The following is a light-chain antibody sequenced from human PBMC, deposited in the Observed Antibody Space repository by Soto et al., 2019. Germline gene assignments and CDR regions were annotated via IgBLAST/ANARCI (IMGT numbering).Light chain of an antibody. CDR1: SSDVGAYNY. CDR2: EVS. J-gene: IGLJ3*02. Sequence: QSALTQPASVSGSPGQSITFSCTGTSSDVGAYNYVSWYQQHPGKAPKLMIYEVSNRPSGVSDRFSGSRSGNTASLTISGLQAEDESDYYCSSYTSSSTWVFGGGTKLTVL. V-gene: IGLV2-14*01. CDR3: SSYTSSSTWV.